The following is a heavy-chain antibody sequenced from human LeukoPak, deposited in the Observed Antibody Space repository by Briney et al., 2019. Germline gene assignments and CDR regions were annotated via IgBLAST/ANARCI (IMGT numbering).Heavy chain of an antibody. CDR2: IRSKAYGGTT. Sequence: PGGSLRLSCTASGFTFGDYAMSWVRQAPGKGLEWVGFIRSKAYGGTTEYAASVKGRFTISRDDSKSIAYLQMNSLKTEDTAVYYCTRDRRRYFDCWGQGTLVTVSS. CDR1: GFTFGDYA. J-gene: IGHJ4*02. CDR3: TRDRRRYFDC. V-gene: IGHV3-49*04.